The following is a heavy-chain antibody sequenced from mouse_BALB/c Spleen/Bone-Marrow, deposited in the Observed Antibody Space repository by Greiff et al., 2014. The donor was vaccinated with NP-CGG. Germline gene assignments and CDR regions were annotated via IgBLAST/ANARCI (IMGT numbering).Heavy chain of an antibody. CDR2: ISSGGSNT. CDR3: ARHQRYYAMDY. CDR1: GFTLSSYG. V-gene: IGHV5-6*01. Sequence: EVQRVESGGDLVKPGGSLKLSCAASGFTLSSYGMSWGRQTPDKRLEWVATISSGGSNTYYPDSVKGRFTISRDNAKNTLYLQMSSLKSEDTAMYYCARHQRYYAMDYWGQGTSVTVSS. J-gene: IGHJ4*01.